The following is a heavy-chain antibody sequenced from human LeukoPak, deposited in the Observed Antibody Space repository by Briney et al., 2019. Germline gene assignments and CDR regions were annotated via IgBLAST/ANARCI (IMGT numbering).Heavy chain of an antibody. CDR3: ARAGYYYDSSGYTSFDY. J-gene: IGHJ4*02. Sequence: QTGGSLRLSCAASGFSFRSYEMNWVRQAPGKGLEWVSYIGSSGDTIYYADFVRGRFTSSRDNAKNSLYLQMNSLRAEDTAVYYCARAGYYYDSSGYTSFDYWGQGILVTVSS. D-gene: IGHD3-22*01. V-gene: IGHV3-48*03. CDR2: IGSSGDTI. CDR1: GFSFRSYE.